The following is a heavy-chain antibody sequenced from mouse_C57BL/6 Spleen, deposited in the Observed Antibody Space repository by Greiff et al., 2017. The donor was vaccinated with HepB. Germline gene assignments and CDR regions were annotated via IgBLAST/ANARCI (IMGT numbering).Heavy chain of an antibody. CDR1: GYTFTSYW. Sequence: VQLQQPGAELVKPGASVKMSCKASGYTFTSYWITWVKQRPGQGLEWIGDIYPGSGSTNYNEKFKSKATLTVDTSSSTAYMQLSSLTSEDSAVYYCASPTTGSSPYYFDYWGQGTTLTVSS. CDR3: ASPTTGSSPYYFDY. CDR2: IYPGSGST. J-gene: IGHJ2*01. V-gene: IGHV1-55*01. D-gene: IGHD1-1*01.